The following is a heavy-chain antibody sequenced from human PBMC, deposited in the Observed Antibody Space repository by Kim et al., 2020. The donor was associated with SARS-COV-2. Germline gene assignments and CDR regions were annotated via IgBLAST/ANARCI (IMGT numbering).Heavy chain of an antibody. CDR3: ARERPARWLQFHYYYYGMDV. D-gene: IGHD5-12*01. CDR1: GYTFTSYA. Sequence: ASVKVSCKASGYTFTSYAMNWVRQAPGQGLEWMGWINTNTGNPTYAQGFTGRFVFSLDTSVSTAYLQISSLKAEDTAVYYCARERPARWLQFHYYYYGMDVWGQGTTVTVSS. V-gene: IGHV7-4-1*02. J-gene: IGHJ6*02. CDR2: INTNTGNP.